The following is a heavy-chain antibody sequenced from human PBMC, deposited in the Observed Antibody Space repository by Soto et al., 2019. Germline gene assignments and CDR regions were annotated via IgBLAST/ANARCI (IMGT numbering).Heavy chain of an antibody. Sequence: SETLSLTCAVSGGSISSGGYSWNWIRQPPGKGLEWIGYIYHSGGTLCNPSLKSRVTISVDRSKNHFSLTLTSVTAADTAIYYCARDSLTGNWFDPWGQGTLVTV. D-gene: IGHD2-8*02. CDR1: GGSISSGGYS. J-gene: IGHJ5*02. V-gene: IGHV4-30-2*01. CDR2: IYHSGGT. CDR3: ARDSLTGNWFDP.